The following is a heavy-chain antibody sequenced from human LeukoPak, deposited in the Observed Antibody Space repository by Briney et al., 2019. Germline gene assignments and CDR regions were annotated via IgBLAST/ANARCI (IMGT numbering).Heavy chain of an antibody. CDR1: GYTFTSYY. V-gene: IGHV1-46*01. J-gene: IGHJ4*02. CDR2: INPSGGST. CDR3: ATVTVPLRSDDY. Sequence: GASVKVSCKASGYTFTSYYMHWVRQAPGQGLEWMGIINPSGGSTSYAQKFQGRVTMTEDTSTDTAYMELSSLRSEDTAVYYCATVTVPLRSDDYWGQGTLVTVSS. D-gene: IGHD4-17*01.